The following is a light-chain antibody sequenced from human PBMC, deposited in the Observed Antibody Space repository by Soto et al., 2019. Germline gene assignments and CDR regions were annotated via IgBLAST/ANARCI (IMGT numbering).Light chain of an antibody. J-gene: IGLJ3*02. Sequence: QSALTQPASVSGSPGQSITISCTGTSSGIGSNNYVSWFQQRPGKAPTLIIYEVSNRPSGVSTHFSGSKSGNTASLTISGLLPEDEAEYYCSSYTTTTRLFGGGTKVTVL. CDR1: SSGIGSNNY. CDR2: EVS. V-gene: IGLV2-14*01. CDR3: SSYTTTTRL.